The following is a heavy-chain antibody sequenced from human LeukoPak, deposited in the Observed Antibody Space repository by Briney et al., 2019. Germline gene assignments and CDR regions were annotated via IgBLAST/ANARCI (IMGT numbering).Heavy chain of an antibody. J-gene: IGHJ6*02. CDR3: ARYWVGYGMDV. V-gene: IGHV3-53*01. D-gene: IGHD2-8*02. CDR1: GFTVSSNY. Sequence: PGGSLRLFCAACGFTVSSNYMSWVRQAPGKGLEWVSVIYSGGSTYYADSVKGRFTISRDNSKNTLYLQMNSLRAEDTAVYYCARYWVGYGMDVWGQGTTVTVSS. CDR2: IYSGGST.